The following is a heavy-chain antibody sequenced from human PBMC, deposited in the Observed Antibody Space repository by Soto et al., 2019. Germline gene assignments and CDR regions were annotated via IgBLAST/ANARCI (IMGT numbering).Heavy chain of an antibody. J-gene: IGHJ4*02. Sequence: SETLSLTCTVSGGSISSSSYYWGWIRQPPGKGLEWIGEINHGGSTNYNPPLKSRVTISVDTSKNQFSLKVSSVTAADTAVYYCARMWSGYNSHWSQGTLVTVSS. CDR1: GGSISSSSYY. V-gene: IGHV4-39*07. CDR2: INHGGST. D-gene: IGHD6-25*01. CDR3: ARMWSGYNSH.